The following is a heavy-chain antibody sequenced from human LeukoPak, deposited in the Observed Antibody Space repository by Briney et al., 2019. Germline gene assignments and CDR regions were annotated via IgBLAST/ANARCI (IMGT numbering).Heavy chain of an antibody. Sequence: GGSLRLSCAASGFTFSSYAMSWVRQAPGKGLEWASAISGSGGSTYYADSVKGRFTISRDNSKNTLYLQMNSLRAEDTAVYYCAISKPYYDFWSGYLTTFDYWGQGTLVTVSS. J-gene: IGHJ4*02. CDR3: AISKPYYDFWSGYLTTFDY. D-gene: IGHD3-3*01. V-gene: IGHV3-23*01. CDR2: ISGSGGST. CDR1: GFTFSSYA.